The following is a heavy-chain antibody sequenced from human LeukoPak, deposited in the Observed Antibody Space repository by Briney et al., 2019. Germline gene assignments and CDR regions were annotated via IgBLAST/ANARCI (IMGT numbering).Heavy chain of an antibody. CDR1: GYSFTSYW. CDR2: IYPGDSDT. D-gene: IGHD2-15*01. V-gene: IGHV5-51*01. J-gene: IGHJ5*02. Sequence: GESLKISCKGSGYSFTSYWLGWVRQMPGKGLEWMGIIYPGDSDTRYSPSFQGQVTISADKSISTAYLQWSSLKASDTAMYYCARLFRGVVVAATPGVWFDPWGQGTLVTVSS. CDR3: ARLFRGVVVAATPGVWFDP.